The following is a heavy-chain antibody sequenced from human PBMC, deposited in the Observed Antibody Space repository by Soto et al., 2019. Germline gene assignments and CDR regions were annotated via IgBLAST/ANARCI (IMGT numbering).Heavy chain of an antibody. CDR1: GDSIIGIYH. CDR2: IYHTGAT. D-gene: IGHD3-9*01. V-gene: IGHV4-38-2*01. J-gene: IGHJ6*02. CDR3: ARVDISTVYGCMDV. Sequence: PSETLSLTCAVSGDSIIGIYHWAWIRQSPGRGLEWIASIYHTGATYYTPSLESRVTISVDTSKNQFSLRLSSMTAADTAVYYCARVDISTVYGCMDVWGQGTTVTVSS.